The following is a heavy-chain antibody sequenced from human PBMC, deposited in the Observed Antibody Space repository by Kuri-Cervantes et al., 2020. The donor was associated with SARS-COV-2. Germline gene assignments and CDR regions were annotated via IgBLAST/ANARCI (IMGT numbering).Heavy chain of an antibody. V-gene: IGHV4-59*01. CDR3: ARCSYSSGWYGRVFDY. J-gene: IGHJ4*02. CDR1: GGSISSYY. D-gene: IGHD6-19*01. CDR2: IYYSGST. Sequence: SETLSLTCTVSGGSISSYYWSWIRQPPGKGLKWIGYIYYSGSTNYNPSLKSRVTISVDTSKNQFSLKLSSVTAADTAVYYCARCSYSSGWYGRVFDYWGQGTLVTVSS.